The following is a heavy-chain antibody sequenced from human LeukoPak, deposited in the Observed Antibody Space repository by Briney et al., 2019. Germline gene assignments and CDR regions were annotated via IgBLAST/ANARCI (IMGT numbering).Heavy chain of an antibody. Sequence: ASVKVSCKASGYTYTKHEIIWVRQAPGQGLEWMGWISTYNGNTNYAQKFQGRVTMTTDRSTSTTYMELRSLRSDDTAVYYCARELIAVAAFDYWGQGTLVTVSS. J-gene: IGHJ4*02. CDR1: GYTYTKHE. CDR2: ISTYNGNT. CDR3: ARELIAVAAFDY. V-gene: IGHV1-18*01. D-gene: IGHD6-19*01.